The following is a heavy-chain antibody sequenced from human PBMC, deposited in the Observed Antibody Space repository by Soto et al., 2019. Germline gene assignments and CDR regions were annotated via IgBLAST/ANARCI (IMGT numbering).Heavy chain of an antibody. J-gene: IGHJ2*01. CDR3: ARGKNYGPRNIAAAGSYWYFDL. CDR2: INPNTGAT. V-gene: IGHV1-2*02. CDR1: GHTFTGYF. Sequence: GASVKVSCKASGHTFTGYFLHWVRLAPGLGLEWMGWINPNTGATNNAQKFQGRVTMTADESTSTAYMELSSLRTEDTAVYYCARGKNYGPRNIAAAGSYWYFDLWGRGTLVTVSS. D-gene: IGHD6-13*01.